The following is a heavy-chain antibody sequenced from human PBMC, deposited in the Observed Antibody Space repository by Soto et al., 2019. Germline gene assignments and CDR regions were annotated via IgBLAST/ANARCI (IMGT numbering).Heavy chain of an antibody. V-gene: IGHV1-69*01. CDR2: IIPIFGTA. CDR3: TRSDLAVAGNSDWFDP. J-gene: IGHJ5*02. Sequence: QVQLVQSGAEVRKPGSSVKVSCKASGGIFSSYATSWVRQAPGQGLEWMGGIIPIFGTANYAQKFQGRVMITADESMSMAYMEVSSLRSEDTAVYCCTRSDLAVAGNSDWFDPWGQGTLVTVSS. D-gene: IGHD6-19*01. CDR1: GGIFSSYA.